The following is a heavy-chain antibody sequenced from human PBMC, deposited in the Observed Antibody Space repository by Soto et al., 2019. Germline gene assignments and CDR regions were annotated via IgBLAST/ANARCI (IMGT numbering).Heavy chain of an antibody. Sequence: GGSLRLSCAASGFTFSSYAMSWVRQAPGKGLEWVSAISGSGGSTYYADSVKGRFTISRDNSKNTLYLQMNSLRAEDTAVYYCAKDLDGYCSSTSCYIFDYWGQGTLVTVSS. CDR1: GFTFSSYA. D-gene: IGHD2-2*03. V-gene: IGHV3-23*01. CDR2: ISGSGGST. CDR3: AKDLDGYCSSTSCYIFDY. J-gene: IGHJ4*02.